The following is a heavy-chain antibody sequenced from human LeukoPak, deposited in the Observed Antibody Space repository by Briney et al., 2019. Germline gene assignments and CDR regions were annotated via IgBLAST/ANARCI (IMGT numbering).Heavy chain of an antibody. Sequence: PGGSLRFSCAASGFTFSSYWMHWVRQAPGKGPVWVSRLNSDGSTTTYADSVKGRFTISRDNAKNTLYLQMNSLRAEDTAVYYCTRNIVPAANFDYWGQGTLVTVSS. CDR2: LNSDGSTT. CDR1: GFTFSSYW. J-gene: IGHJ4*02. D-gene: IGHD2-2*01. CDR3: TRNIVPAANFDY. V-gene: IGHV3-74*01.